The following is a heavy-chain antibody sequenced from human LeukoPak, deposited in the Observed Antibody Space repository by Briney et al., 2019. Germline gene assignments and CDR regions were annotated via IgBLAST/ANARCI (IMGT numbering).Heavy chain of an antibody. D-gene: IGHD2-15*01. CDR2: IYYSGST. CDR1: GGSISSSSYY. Sequence: SETLSLTCTVSGGSISSSSYYWSWIRQPPGKGLEWIGSIYYSGSTYYNPSLKSRVTISVDTSKNQFSLKLSSVTAADTAVYYCARVGNLVVAAFDYWGQGTLVTVSS. CDR3: ARVGNLVVAAFDY. J-gene: IGHJ4*02. V-gene: IGHV4-39*01.